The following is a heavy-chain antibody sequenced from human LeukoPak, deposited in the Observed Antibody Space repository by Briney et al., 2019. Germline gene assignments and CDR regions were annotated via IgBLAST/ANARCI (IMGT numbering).Heavy chain of an antibody. V-gene: IGHV4-59*06. CDR1: GFTFSSYW. J-gene: IGHJ4*02. CDR2: IYYSGST. Sequence: GSLRLSCAASGFTFSSYWMHWVRQAPGKGLEWIGYIYYSGSTYYNPSLKSRVTISVDTSKNQFSLKLSSVTAADTAVYYCARLKSGAFDYWGQGTLVTVSS. CDR3: ARLKSGAFDY. D-gene: IGHD2-15*01.